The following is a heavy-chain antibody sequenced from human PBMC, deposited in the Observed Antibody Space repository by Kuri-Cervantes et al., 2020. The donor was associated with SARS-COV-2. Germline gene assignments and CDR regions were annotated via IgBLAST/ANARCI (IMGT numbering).Heavy chain of an antibody. D-gene: IGHD3-10*01. V-gene: IGHV3-33*08. CDR3: ARVLSWFPDY. CDR2: IWYDGSNK. Sequence: GESLKISCAASGFTFSSYGMHWVRQAPGKGLEWVAVIWYDGSNKYYADSVKGRYTISRDNSKNTLYLQMNSLRAEDTAVYYCARVLSWFPDYWGQGTLVTVSS. CDR1: GFTFSSYG. J-gene: IGHJ4*02.